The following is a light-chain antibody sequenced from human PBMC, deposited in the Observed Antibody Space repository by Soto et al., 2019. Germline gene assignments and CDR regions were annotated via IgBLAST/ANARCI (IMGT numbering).Light chain of an antibody. V-gene: IGLV1-47*01. J-gene: IGLJ2*01. CDR1: PTNIGSNF. CDR3: AAWDDKLYGVL. Sequence: HSVLTQRPSASASPGQRLTFCFPLNPTNIGSNFVYWYQQFPGAAPKLLIYMDHQRPSGVPDRFSGSKSDTSASLAISGLRSEDEADYFCAAWDDKLYGVLFGGGTKVTVL. CDR2: MDH.